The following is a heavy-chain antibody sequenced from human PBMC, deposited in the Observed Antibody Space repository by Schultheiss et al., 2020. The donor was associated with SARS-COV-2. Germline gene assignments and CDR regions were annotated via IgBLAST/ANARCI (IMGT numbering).Heavy chain of an antibody. CDR1: GYTFTGYY. D-gene: IGHD3-10*01. CDR2: INPNSGGT. V-gene: IGHV1-2*02. Sequence: VKVSCKASGYTFTGYYMHWVRQAPGQGLAWMGWINPNSGGTNYAQKFQGRVTMTRDTSISTAYMELSRLRSDDTAVYYCARAGAARYYFDYWGQGTLVTVSS. J-gene: IGHJ4*02. CDR3: ARAGAARYYFDY.